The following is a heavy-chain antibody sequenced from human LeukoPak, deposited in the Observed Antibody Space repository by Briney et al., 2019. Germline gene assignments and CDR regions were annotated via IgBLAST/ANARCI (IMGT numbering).Heavy chain of an antibody. V-gene: IGHV3-23*01. D-gene: IGHD2-2*01. CDR1: GFTVSSNY. J-gene: IGHJ5*02. CDR3: AKVPVGTTSYALPRASVSWFDP. CDR2: ISGSGGST. Sequence: PGGSLRLSCAASGFTVSSNYMSWVRQAPGKGLEWVSAISGSGGSTYYADSVKGRFTISRDNSKNTLYLQMNSLRAEDTAVYYCAKVPVGTTSYALPRASVSWFDPWGQGTLVTVSS.